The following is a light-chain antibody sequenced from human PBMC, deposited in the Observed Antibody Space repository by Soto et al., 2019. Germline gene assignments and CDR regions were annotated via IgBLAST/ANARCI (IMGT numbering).Light chain of an antibody. Sequence: EIVMTQSPATLSLSPGERAALSCRASQSINSELAWYQQKPGQPPRLLIYGASARATGVPARFTGSESGSEFTLTISGVQSEDFAVYYCQQGHNWPLTLGQGTRLEI. CDR1: QSINSE. J-gene: IGKJ2*01. CDR2: GAS. V-gene: IGKV3-15*01. CDR3: QQGHNWPLT.